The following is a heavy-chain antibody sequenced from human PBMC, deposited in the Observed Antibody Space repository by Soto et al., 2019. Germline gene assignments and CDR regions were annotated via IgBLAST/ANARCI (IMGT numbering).Heavy chain of an antibody. CDR1: GFTFNNAW. CDR2: MKSKSEGETT. V-gene: IGHV3-15*01. J-gene: IGHJ4*02. D-gene: IGHD3-22*01. Sequence: GSLRLSCAASGFTFNNAWMGWVRQAPGQGLEWVGHMKSKSEGETTDYAAPVKGRFTISRDDSKNTVYLQMNSLTTEDTAVYYCTAQFYFHASGYSFDLWGQGTLVTVSS. CDR3: TAQFYFHASGYSFDL.